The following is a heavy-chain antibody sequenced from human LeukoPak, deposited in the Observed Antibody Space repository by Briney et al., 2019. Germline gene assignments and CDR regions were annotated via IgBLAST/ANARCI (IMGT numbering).Heavy chain of an antibody. J-gene: IGHJ6*03. Sequence: GGSLRLSCAASGFTFSSYWMSWVRQAPGKGLEWVSAISGSGGSTYYADSVKGRFTISRDNSKNTLYLQMNSLRAEDTAVYYCAKGIVDYGGTGVFYYYYMDVWGKGTTVTVSS. D-gene: IGHD4-23*01. V-gene: IGHV3-23*01. CDR2: ISGSGGST. CDR1: GFTFSSYW. CDR3: AKGIVDYGGTGVFYYYYMDV.